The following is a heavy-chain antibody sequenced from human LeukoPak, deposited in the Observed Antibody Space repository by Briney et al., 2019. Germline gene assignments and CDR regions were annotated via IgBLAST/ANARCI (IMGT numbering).Heavy chain of an antibody. CDR3: ARGVAYYYDSSGYYYVDWFDP. V-gene: IGHV4-39*07. D-gene: IGHD3-22*01. Sequence: SETLSLTCTVSGGSISSSSYYWGWIRQPPGKGLEWIGSIYYSGSTYYNPSLKSRVTISVDTSKNQFSLKLSSVTAADTAVYYCARGVAYYYDSSGYYYVDWFDPWGQGTLVTVSS. CDR2: IYYSGST. J-gene: IGHJ5*02. CDR1: GGSISSSSYY.